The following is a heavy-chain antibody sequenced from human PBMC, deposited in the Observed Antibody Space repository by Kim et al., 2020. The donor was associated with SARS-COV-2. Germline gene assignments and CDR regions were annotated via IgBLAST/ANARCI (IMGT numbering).Heavy chain of an antibody. Sequence: SVKVSCKASGGTFSSYAISWVRQAPGQGLEWMGGIIPIFGTANYAQKFQGRVTITADESTSTAYMELSSLRSEDTAVYYCASLYSGSYFGVSNWGQGTLVTVSS. CDR3: ASLYSGSYFGVSN. J-gene: IGHJ4*02. CDR2: IIPIFGTA. D-gene: IGHD1-26*01. CDR1: GGTFSSYA. V-gene: IGHV1-69*13.